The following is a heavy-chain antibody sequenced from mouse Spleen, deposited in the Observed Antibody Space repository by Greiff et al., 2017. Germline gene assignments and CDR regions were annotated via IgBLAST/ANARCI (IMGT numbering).Heavy chain of an antibody. CDR3: ARHPFHYYGYQFAY. Sequence: DVKLVESGGGLVKLGGSLKLSCAASGFTFSSYAMSWVRQTPEKRLEWVATISSGGGNTYYPDSVKGRFTISRDNAKNTLYLQMSSLKSEDTAMYYCARHPFHYYGYQFAYWGQGTLVTVSA. CDR1: GFTFSSYA. D-gene: IGHD1-2*01. CDR2: ISSGGGNT. J-gene: IGHJ3*01. V-gene: IGHV5-9*04.